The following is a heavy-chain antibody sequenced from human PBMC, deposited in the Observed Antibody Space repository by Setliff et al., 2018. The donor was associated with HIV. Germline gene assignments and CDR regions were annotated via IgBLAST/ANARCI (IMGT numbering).Heavy chain of an antibody. V-gene: IGHV5-51*01. J-gene: IGHJ6*02. Sequence: PGASLKISCKGFGYNFNTYWIAWVRQVPGKGLEWMGIIYPIDSETKYSPSFQGQVTISVDRSISTAYLQWNNLKASDSAMYYCARQTVHTTHSLDFGSPNRDYYYGMDVWGQGTTVTVSS. CDR2: IYPIDSET. CDR1: GYNFNTYW. D-gene: IGHD1-1*01. CDR3: ARQTVHTTHSLDFGSPNRDYYYGMDV.